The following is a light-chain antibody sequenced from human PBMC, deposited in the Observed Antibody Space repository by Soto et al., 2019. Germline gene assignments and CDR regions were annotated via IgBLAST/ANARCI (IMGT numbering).Light chain of an antibody. J-gene: IGLJ3*02. CDR3: QSYDSSLSGWV. Sequence: QSVLTQPPSVSGAQGQRVTISCTESSSNIGAGYDVHWYQQLPGTAPKLLIYGNSNRPSGVPDRFSGSKSGTSASLAITGLQAEDEADYYCQSYDSSLSGWVFGGGTKLTAL. V-gene: IGLV1-40*01. CDR2: GNS. CDR1: SSNIGAGYD.